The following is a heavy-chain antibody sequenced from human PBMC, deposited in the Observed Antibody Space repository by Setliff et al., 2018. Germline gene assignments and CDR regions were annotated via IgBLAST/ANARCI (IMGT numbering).Heavy chain of an antibody. CDR1: GYTFTSYY. D-gene: IGHD2-2*01. CDR2: INPSGGST. CDR3: ARAPGTVVVPASRSAFDI. Sequence: GASVKVSCKASGYTFTSYYMHWVRQAPGQGLEWMGIINPSGGSTSYAQKFQGRVTMTRDTSTSTVYMEVRSLRSDDTAVYYCARAPGTVVVPASRSAFDIWGQGTMVTVSS. J-gene: IGHJ3*02. V-gene: IGHV1-46*01.